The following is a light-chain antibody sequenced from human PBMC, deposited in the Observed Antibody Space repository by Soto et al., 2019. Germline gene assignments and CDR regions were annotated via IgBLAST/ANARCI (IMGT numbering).Light chain of an antibody. CDR2: AAS. CDR3: QQTYSTAWT. V-gene: IGKV1-39*01. CDR1: QSITTY. J-gene: IGKJ1*01. Sequence: DIQMAQSTSSLSASIGDRVTITCRASQSITTYLNWYQQKPGKAPNLLIYAASSLQGGVPSRFSGSGSGTDFTLTISSLQPEDFATYYCQQTYSTAWTFGQGTKVDIK.